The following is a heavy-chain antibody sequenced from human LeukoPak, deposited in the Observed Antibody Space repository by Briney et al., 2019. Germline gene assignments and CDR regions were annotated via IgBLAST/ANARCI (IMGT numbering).Heavy chain of an antibody. CDR1: GGSISSYY. CDR3: ARDQAATDAFDI. V-gene: IGHV4-59*01. CDR2: IYYSGSI. D-gene: IGHD6-25*01. Sequence: SETLSLTCTVSGGSISSYYWSWIRQPPGKGLEWIGYIYYSGSINYNPSLKSRVTISVDTSKNQFSLKLSSVTAADTAVYYCARDQAATDAFDIWGQGTMVTVSS. J-gene: IGHJ3*02.